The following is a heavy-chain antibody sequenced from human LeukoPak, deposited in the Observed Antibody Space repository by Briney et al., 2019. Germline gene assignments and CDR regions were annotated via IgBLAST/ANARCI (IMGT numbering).Heavy chain of an antibody. D-gene: IGHD4-11*01. J-gene: IGHJ6*03. V-gene: IGHV4-59*01. CDR3: ARETVTPGSYYYYYMDV. CDR1: GGSISSYY. Sequence: SETLSLTCTVSGGSISSYYWSWIRQPPGKGLEWIGYIYDSGSTNYNPSLKSRVTISVDTSKNQFSLKLSSVTAADTAVYYCARETVTPGSYYYYYMDVWGKGTTVTVSS. CDR2: IYDSGST.